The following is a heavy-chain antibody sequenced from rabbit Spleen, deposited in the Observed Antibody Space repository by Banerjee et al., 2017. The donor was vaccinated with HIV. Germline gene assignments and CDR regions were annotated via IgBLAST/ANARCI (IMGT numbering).Heavy chain of an antibody. D-gene: IGHD4-1*01. CDR1: GFSFSSSDW. V-gene: IGHV1S40*01. Sequence: QSLEESGGDLVKPGASLTLTCTASGFSFSSSDWIYWVRQAPGKGLEWIGYIDPVFGVTYYASWVNGRFSISRENTQNTVYLQLNSLTAADTATYFCAREGSGQVFFNLWGPGTLVTVS. CDR3: AREGSGQVFFNL. CDR2: IDPVFGVT. J-gene: IGHJ4*01.